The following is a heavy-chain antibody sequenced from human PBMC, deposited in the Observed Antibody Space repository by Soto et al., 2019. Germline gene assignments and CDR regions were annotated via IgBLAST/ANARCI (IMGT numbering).Heavy chain of an antibody. Sequence: QVQLVESGGGVVQPGRSLRLPCAASGFTFSHYAFHWVRQAPGKGLAWVAGISYDGGNEYYADSEKGRFTISRDSPNNTLYLHMNNLRPEDTAVYYCVKGGTTSAFSTFDIWGQGTVVTVSS. CDR1: GFTFSHYA. D-gene: IGHD4-17*01. J-gene: IGHJ3*02. CDR3: VKGGTTSAFSTFDI. V-gene: IGHV3-30*18. CDR2: ISYDGGNE.